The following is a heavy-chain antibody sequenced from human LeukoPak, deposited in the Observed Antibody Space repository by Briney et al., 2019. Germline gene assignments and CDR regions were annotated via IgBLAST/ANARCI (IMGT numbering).Heavy chain of an antibody. D-gene: IGHD2-2*01. V-gene: IGHV1-2*02. J-gene: IGHJ4*02. CDR1: GYTFTGYY. Sequence: ASVKVSCKASGYTFTGYYMHWVRQAPGQGLEWTGWINPNSGGTTYAQKFQGRVTLTWDTSISTAYMELSRLRSDDTAVYYCARVDCSGTSCYLGYWGQGTLVTVSS. CDR3: ARVDCSGTSCYLGY. CDR2: INPNSGGT.